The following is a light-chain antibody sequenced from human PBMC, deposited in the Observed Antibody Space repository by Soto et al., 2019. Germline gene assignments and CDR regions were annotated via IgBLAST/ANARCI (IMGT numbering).Light chain of an antibody. J-gene: IGLJ1*01. Sequence: QSVLTQPASVSGSPGQSITMSCTGTSSDVGSYDFVSWYQQHPGKAPKLLIYEVSNRPSGVSARFSGSKSDNTASLTISGLQAADEADYFCSSYSSSTVRYVFGSRTKVTVL. CDR3: SSYSSSTVRYV. V-gene: IGLV2-14*01. CDR2: EVS. CDR1: SSDVGSYDF.